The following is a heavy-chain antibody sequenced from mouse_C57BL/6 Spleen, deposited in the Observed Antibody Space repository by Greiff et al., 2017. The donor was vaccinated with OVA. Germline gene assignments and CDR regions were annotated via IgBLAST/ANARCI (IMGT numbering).Heavy chain of an antibody. CDR2: IYPGDGDT. V-gene: IGHV1-80*01. Sequence: VHLVESGAELVKPGASVKISCKASGYAFSSYWMNWVKQRPGKGLEWIGQIYPGDGDTNYNGKFKGKATLTADKSSSTAYMQLSSLTSEDSAVYFCAREDYGNTEGYYAMDYWGQGTSVTDSS. D-gene: IGHD2-1*01. J-gene: IGHJ4*01. CDR3: AREDYGNTEGYYAMDY. CDR1: GYAFSSYW.